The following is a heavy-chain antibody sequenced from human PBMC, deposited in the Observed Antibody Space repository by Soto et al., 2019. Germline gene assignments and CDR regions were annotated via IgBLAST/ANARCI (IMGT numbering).Heavy chain of an antibody. CDR3: ARSRSGAVPDSLGL. Sequence: QVQLVESGGGVVQPGGSLRVSCAASGFTFSRFAIHWVRQAPGKGLEWVAVISKDGSVKYYADSVKGRFTISRDNSESTLFLQMNSLTNEDTAVYHCARSRSGAVPDSLGLWGQGTLVTVSS. D-gene: IGHD3-10*01. J-gene: IGHJ4*02. CDR2: ISKDGSVK. CDR1: GFTFSRFA. V-gene: IGHV3-30-3*01.